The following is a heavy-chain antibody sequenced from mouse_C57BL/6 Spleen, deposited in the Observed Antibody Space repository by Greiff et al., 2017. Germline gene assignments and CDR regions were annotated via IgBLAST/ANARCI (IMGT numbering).Heavy chain of an antibody. J-gene: IGHJ2*01. CDR3: TRGGCRSEGLITPVYYFDY. CDR2: IDPSDSYT. CDR1: GYTFTSYW. Sequence: VQLQQSGAELVRPGTSVKLSCKASGYTFTSYWMHWVKQRPGQGLEWIGVIDPSDSYTNSKQKFKGKATLTVDTSSRTAYRQLSSLTSEDSAVNYCTRGGCRSEGLITPVYYFDYWGQGTTLTVSS. D-gene: IGHD1-1*01. V-gene: IGHV1-59*01.